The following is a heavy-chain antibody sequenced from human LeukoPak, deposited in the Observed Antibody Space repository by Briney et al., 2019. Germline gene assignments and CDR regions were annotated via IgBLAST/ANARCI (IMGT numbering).Heavy chain of an antibody. CDR1: GFTFDDYA. Sequence: GRSLRLSCAASGFTFDDYAMHWVRQAPGKGLEWVSGISWNSGSIGYADSVKGRFTISRDNAKNSLYLQMNSLRAEDTALYYCAKDRGLGYWGQGTLVTVSS. J-gene: IGHJ4*02. D-gene: IGHD2-15*01. CDR2: ISWNSGSI. V-gene: IGHV3-9*01. CDR3: AKDRGLGY.